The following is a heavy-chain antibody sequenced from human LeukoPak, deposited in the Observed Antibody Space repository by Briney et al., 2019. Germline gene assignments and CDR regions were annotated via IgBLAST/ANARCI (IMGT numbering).Heavy chain of an antibody. CDR1: GDSISSSSYY. D-gene: IGHD2-15*01. CDR2: IYYTGST. Sequence: SETLSLTCSVSGDSISSSSYYWGWLRQPPGKGLEWIGSIYYTGSTYYNPSLKSRVTISIDTSKNQFSLKLSSVTAADTAVYFCAYLLYCSGGSCHTNSFDYWGQGTLATVSS. J-gene: IGHJ4*02. V-gene: IGHV4-39*01. CDR3: AYLLYCSGGSCHTNSFDY.